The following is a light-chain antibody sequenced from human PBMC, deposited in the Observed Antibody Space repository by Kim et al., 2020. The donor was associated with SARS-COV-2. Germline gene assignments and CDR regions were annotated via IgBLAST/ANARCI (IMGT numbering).Light chain of an antibody. CDR1: QDVNKI. CDR3: LQAAHFPRT. V-gene: IGKV1D-12*01. Sequence: VGGNSTINWRARQDVNKILVLYQLKPRKAPKNLIYDASSLQGRVPSRFRGSGSGTEITLTISSLQPEDFATYYCLQAAHFPRTFGGGTKVDIK. CDR2: DAS. J-gene: IGKJ4*01.